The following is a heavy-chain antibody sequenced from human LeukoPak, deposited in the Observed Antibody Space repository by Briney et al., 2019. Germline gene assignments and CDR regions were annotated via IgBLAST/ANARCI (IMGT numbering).Heavy chain of an antibody. Sequence: PGGSLRLSCAGSGFIFSRYWMSWVRQAPGKGLEWVASIKQDESEKYYVDSVKGRFTISRDNTKNSLFLQMNSLRVDDTAVYLCAKEGTRSVGPPDYWGQGTLVTVSS. CDR1: GFIFSRYW. V-gene: IGHV3-7*01. J-gene: IGHJ4*02. CDR3: AKEGTRSVGPPDY. D-gene: IGHD1-26*01. CDR2: IKQDESEK.